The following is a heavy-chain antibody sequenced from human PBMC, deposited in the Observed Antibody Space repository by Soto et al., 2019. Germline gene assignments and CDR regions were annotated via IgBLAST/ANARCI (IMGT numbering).Heavy chain of an antibody. CDR3: ARDYYDSSGYYSRGGAFDI. CDR2: IIPIFGTA. J-gene: IGHJ3*02. V-gene: IGHV1-69*13. D-gene: IGHD3-22*01. CDR1: GGTFSSYA. Sequence: GASVKVSCKASGGTFSSYAISWVRQAPGQGLEWMGGIIPIFGTANYAQKFQGRVTITADESTSTAYMELSSLRSEDTAVYYCARDYYDSSGYYSRGGAFDIWGQGTMVTVSS.